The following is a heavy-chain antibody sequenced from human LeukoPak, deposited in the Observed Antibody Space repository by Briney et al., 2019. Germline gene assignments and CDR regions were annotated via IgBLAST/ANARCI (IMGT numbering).Heavy chain of an antibody. J-gene: IGHJ1*01. CDR1: GGSISSYY. D-gene: IGHD3-22*01. V-gene: IGHV4-59*08. CDR3: ARGVSYYDSSGYYSEYFQH. Sequence: SETLSLTCTVSGGSISSYYWNWIRQPPGKGLEWIGYIYYIGSTNYNPSLKSRVTISVDTSKNQFSLKLSSVTAADTAVYYCARGVSYYDSSGYYSEYFQHWGQGTLVTVSS. CDR2: IYYIGST.